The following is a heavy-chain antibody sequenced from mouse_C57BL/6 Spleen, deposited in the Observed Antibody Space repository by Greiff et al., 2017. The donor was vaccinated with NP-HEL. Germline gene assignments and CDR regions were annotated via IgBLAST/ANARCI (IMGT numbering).Heavy chain of an antibody. J-gene: IGHJ1*03. D-gene: IGHD1-1*01. CDR2: IDPETGGT. V-gene: IGHV1-15*01. CDR1: GYTFTDYE. Sequence: VQLQQSGAELVRPGASVTLSCKASGYTFTDYEMHWVKQTPVHGLEWIGAIDPETGGTAYNQKFKGKAILTADKSSSTAYMELRSLTSEDSAVYYCTRRDSTTVVDWYFDVWGTRTTVTVSS. CDR3: TRRDSTTVVDWYFDV.